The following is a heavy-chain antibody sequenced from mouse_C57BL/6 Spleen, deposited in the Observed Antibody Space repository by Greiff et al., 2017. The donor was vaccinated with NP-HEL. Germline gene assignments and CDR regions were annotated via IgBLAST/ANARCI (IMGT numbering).Heavy chain of an antibody. CDR3: AREGSGTGFAY. CDR2: INYDGSST. Sequence: EVKVVESEGGLVQPGSSMKLSCTASGFTFSDYYMAWVRQVPEKGLEWVANINYDGSSTYYLDSLKSRFIISRDNAKNILYLQMSSLKSEDTATYYCAREGSGTGFAYWGQGTLVTVSA. D-gene: IGHD4-1*01. J-gene: IGHJ3*01. CDR1: GFTFSDYY. V-gene: IGHV5-16*01.